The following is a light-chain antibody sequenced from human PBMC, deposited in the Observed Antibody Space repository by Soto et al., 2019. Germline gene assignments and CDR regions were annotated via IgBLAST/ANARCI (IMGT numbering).Light chain of an antibody. Sequence: EIVLTQSPATLSLSPGERATLSCRASQSVCSYFAWYQQKPGQAPRLLIYDASNRATGIPPRFSGSGSGTDFTLTISSLESEDFAVYYCQQRSTWPLTFGQGTKVEIK. V-gene: IGKV3-11*01. CDR1: QSVCSY. CDR2: DAS. CDR3: QQRSTWPLT. J-gene: IGKJ1*01.